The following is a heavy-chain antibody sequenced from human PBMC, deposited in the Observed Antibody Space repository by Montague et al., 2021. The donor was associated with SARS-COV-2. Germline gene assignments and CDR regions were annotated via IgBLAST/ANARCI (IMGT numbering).Heavy chain of an antibody. J-gene: IGHJ3*02. CDR2: IYYSGTT. Sequence: SETLSLTCTVSGGSITRNYYWGWIRQPPGKGLEWVDNIYYSGTTXXNPSLESRVTISVDASKNQFSLNLTSVTAADTAVYYCARPLVRGVPKAFDIWGQGALVIVSS. V-gene: IGHV4-39*01. D-gene: IGHD3-10*01. CDR1: GGSITRNYY. CDR3: ARPLVRGVPKAFDI.